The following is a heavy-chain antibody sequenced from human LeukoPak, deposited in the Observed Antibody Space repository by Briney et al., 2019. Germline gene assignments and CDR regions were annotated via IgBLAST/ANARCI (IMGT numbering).Heavy chain of an antibody. CDR1: GYTLTSYG. J-gene: IGHJ5*02. V-gene: IGHV1-18*01. Sequence: GASVKVSCKASGYTLTSYGISWVRQAPGQGLEWMGWISAYKGNTNYAQKLQGRVNMTTDTSTSTAYMELRSLRSDDTAVYYCARDHKLDYDILTGYYKNWFDPWGQGTLVTVSS. CDR3: ARDHKLDYDILTGYYKNWFDP. D-gene: IGHD3-9*01. CDR2: ISAYKGNT.